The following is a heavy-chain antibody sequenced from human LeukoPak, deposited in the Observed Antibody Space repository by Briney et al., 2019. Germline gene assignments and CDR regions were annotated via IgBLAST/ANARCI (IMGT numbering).Heavy chain of an antibody. CDR3: ARGTTVTTFWFDP. J-gene: IGHJ5*02. Sequence: SETLSLTCTVSGGSISSYYWSWIRQPPGKGLEWIAYISDIGSINYNPSLKSRVTISVDTSKNQFSLKLSSVTAADTAVYYCARGTTVTTFWFDPWGQGTLVTVSS. V-gene: IGHV4-59*12. CDR1: GGSISSYY. CDR2: ISDIGSI. D-gene: IGHD4-17*01.